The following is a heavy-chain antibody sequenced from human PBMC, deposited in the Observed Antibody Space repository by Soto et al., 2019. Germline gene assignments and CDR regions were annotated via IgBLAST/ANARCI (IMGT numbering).Heavy chain of an antibody. CDR1: GFTYDSYA. V-gene: IGHV3-23*01. D-gene: IGHD3-16*01. CDR3: AISTGGFGGLFVVPSDY. J-gene: IGHJ4*02. Sequence: QPGGSLRLSCAASGFTYDSYAMSWVRQAPGKGLEWVSGINSGGTVAHYADSVKGRFAISRDNSKNTLSLEMNSLRADDTGLYYCAISTGGFGGLFVVPSDYWGQGTLVTVPQ. CDR2: INSGGTVA.